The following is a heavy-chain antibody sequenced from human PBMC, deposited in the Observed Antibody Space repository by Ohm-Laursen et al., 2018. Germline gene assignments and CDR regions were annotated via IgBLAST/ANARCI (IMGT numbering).Heavy chain of an antibody. Sequence: SLRLSCAASGFTFSNAWMSWVRQAPGKGLEWVGRIKGKTDGGTTDYAAPVKGRFTISRDDSKNTLYLQMNSLKTEDTAVYYCTTGIFGVVINYYYYGMDVWGQGTTVTVSS. D-gene: IGHD3-3*01. CDR3: TTGIFGVVINYYYYGMDV. CDR1: GFTFSNAW. CDR2: IKGKTDGGTT. J-gene: IGHJ6*02. V-gene: IGHV3-15*01.